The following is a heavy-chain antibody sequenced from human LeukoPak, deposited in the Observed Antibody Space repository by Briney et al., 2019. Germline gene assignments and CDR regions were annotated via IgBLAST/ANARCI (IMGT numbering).Heavy chain of an antibody. V-gene: IGHV3-7*01. J-gene: IGHJ1*01. CDR3: ARVRGDAEYFQH. CDR2: IKQDGSEK. CDR1: GFTFSSYW. Sequence: PGGSLRLSCAASGFTFSSYWMSRVRQAPGKGLEWVANIKQDGSEKYYVDSVKGRFTISRGNAKNSLYLQMNSLRAEDTAVYYCARVRGDAEYFQHWGQGTLVTVSS.